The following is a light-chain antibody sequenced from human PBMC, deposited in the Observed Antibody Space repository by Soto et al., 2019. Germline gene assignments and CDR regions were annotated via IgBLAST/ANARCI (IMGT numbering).Light chain of an antibody. V-gene: IGKV1-12*01. CDR1: QGISGW. J-gene: IGKJ4*01. CDR2: DAS. CDR3: QQANSFPLT. Sequence: DIQMTQSPSSVSASVGNRATITCLASQGISGWLAWYQQKPEKAPKLVIYDASSLQSGVPSRFSGSGSGTDFTLTISSLQPEDFETYYCQQANSFPLTFGGGTTVDIK.